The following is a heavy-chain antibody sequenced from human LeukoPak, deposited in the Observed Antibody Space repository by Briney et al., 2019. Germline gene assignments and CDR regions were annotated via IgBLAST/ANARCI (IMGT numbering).Heavy chain of an antibody. V-gene: IGHV3-30*18. CDR3: AKDRRMMSAYYGMDV. CDR2: ISYDGGNQ. Sequence: GGSLRLSCEASGFTFFNYGVHWVRQAPGKGLEWVSLISYDGGNQKYADSVKGRFTISRDNSKNTVYLQLNSLRAEGTAVYYCAKDRRMMSAYYGMDVWGQGTTVSLL. CDR1: GFTFFNYG. D-gene: IGHD3-16*01. J-gene: IGHJ6*02.